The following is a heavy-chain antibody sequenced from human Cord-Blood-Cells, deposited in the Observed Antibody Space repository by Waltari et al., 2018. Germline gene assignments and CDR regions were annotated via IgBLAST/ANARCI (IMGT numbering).Heavy chain of an antibody. CDR2: INPNSGGT. J-gene: IGHJ3*02. CDR3: ARVPPLKGTAFDI. Sequence: QVQLVQSGAEVKKPGASVKVSCKASGYPFTGYYMHWVLQAPGQGLEWMGWINPNSGGTNDAQKFQGRVTMTRDTSISTAYMELSRLRSDDTAVYYCARVPPLKGTAFDIWGQGTMVTVSS. D-gene: IGHD1-1*01. V-gene: IGHV1-2*02. CDR1: GYPFTGYY.